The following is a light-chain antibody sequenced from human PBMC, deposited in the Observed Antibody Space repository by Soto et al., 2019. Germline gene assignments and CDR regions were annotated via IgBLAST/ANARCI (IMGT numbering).Light chain of an antibody. V-gene: IGLV2-14*03. CDR3: CSYTTSNTRQIV. Sequence: QSALTQPASVSGSPGQSITISCTGTSSDVGGYNYVSWYQQHPGKAPKFMIYDVSSRPSGVSNRFSGSKSGNTASLTISGLPAEDEADYYCCSYTTSNTRQIVFGTGTKLTVL. J-gene: IGLJ1*01. CDR2: DVS. CDR1: SSDVGGYNY.